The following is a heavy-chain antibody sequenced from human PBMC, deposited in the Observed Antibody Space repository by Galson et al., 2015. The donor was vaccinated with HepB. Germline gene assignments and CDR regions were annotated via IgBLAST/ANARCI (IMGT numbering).Heavy chain of an antibody. CDR3: AREVSLFRWGYYESTGYPADS. CDR1: GFSFSYSY. D-gene: IGHD3-22*01. V-gene: IGHV3-11*01. CDR2: INTGGSTI. Sequence: SLRLSCAASGFSFSYSYMSWIRQAPGKGLEWVSYINTGGSTIYYADSVKGRFTISRDNAKNSLFLQMNSLRAEDTAVYYCAREVSLFRWGYYESTGYPADSWGQGTLVTVSS. J-gene: IGHJ4*02.